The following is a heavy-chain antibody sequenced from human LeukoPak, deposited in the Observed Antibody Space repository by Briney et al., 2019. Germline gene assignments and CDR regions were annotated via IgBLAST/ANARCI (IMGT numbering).Heavy chain of an antibody. CDR1: GFTFSSYS. CDR3: AKEAQGCSITSCYFDS. D-gene: IGHD2-2*01. V-gene: IGHV3-48*01. Sequence: GGSLRLSCAASGFTFSSYSMNWVRQAPGKGLEWVSYISSSSSTIYYADSVKGRFTISRDNSKNTLFLQMNSLRAEDTAVYYCAKEAQGCSITSCYFDSWGQGTLVTVSS. CDR2: ISSSSSTI. J-gene: IGHJ4*02.